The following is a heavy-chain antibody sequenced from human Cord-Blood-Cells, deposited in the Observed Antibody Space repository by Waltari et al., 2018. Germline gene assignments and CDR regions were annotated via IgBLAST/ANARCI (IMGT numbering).Heavy chain of an antibody. J-gene: IGHJ4*02. CDR2: NYPGDSDT. D-gene: IGHD6-13*01. V-gene: IGHV5-51*01. CDR3: ARGRDGYSSSWYSYFDY. CDR1: GYSFTSYW. Sequence: EVQLVQSGAEVKKPGESLKISCKGSGYSFTSYWIGWVRQMPGKGLEWMGINYPGDSDTRYSPSFQGQVTIAADKSISTAYLQWSSLKASDTAMYYCARGRDGYSSSWYSYFDYWGQGTLVTVSS.